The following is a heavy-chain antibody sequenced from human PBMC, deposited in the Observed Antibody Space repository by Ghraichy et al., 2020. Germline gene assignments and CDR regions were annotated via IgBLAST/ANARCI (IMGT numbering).Heavy chain of an antibody. D-gene: IGHD6-19*01. CDR2: IGTAGDT. J-gene: IGHJ4*02. CDR3: ARGVPWSGWSAYDY. Sequence: GGSLRLTCAASGFTFSSYMHWVRQATGKGLEWVSAIGTAGDTYYPGSVKGRFTISRENAKNSLYLQMNSLRAGDTAVYYCARGVPWSGWSAYDYWGQGTLVTVSS. V-gene: IGHV3-13*01. CDR1: GFTFSSY.